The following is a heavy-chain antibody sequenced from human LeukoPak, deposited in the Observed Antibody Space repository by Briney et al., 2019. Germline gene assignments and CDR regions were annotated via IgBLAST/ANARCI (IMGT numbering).Heavy chain of an antibody. Sequence: PSETLSLTCTVSGGSISSSSYYWGWIRQPPGKGLEWIGSIYYSGSTYYNPSLKSRVTISVDTSKNQFSLKLSSVTAADTAVYYCARKSPYCPSTSCYYYYYMDVWGKGTTVTVSS. CDR2: IYYSGST. J-gene: IGHJ6*03. CDR3: ARKSPYCPSTSCYYYYYMDV. D-gene: IGHD2-2*01. V-gene: IGHV4-39*01. CDR1: GGSISSSSYY.